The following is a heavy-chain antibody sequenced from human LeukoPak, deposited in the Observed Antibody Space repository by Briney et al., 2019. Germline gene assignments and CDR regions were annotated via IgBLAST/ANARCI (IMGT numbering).Heavy chain of an antibody. CDR2: ISDSGGRT. CDR3: ATRGVVIRVILVGFHKEAYYFDS. CDR1: GITLSNYG. J-gene: IGHJ4*02. Sequence: GGSLRLSCAVSGITLSNYGMSWGRQAPGKGLEWVAGISDSGGRTNYADSVKGRFTITRDNPKNTLYLQMSSLRAEDTDVYFCATRGVVIRVILVGFHKEAYYFDSWGQGALVTVSS. D-gene: IGHD3-22*01. V-gene: IGHV3-23*01.